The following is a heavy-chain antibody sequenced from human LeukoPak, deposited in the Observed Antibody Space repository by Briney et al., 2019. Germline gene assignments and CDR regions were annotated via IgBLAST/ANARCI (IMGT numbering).Heavy chain of an antibody. V-gene: IGHV3-23*01. CDR1: GFTFSSYA. CDR2: FSSRGGST. J-gene: IGHJ4*02. D-gene: IGHD2-8*01. CDR3: AKDIMGFTDGYFDY. Sequence: GGSLRVSCAASGFTFSSYAMSWVRQAPGNGLEWVSAFSSRGGSTYYADSVKGRFTISRDNSKNTLYLQMNSLRAEDTAVYYCAKDIMGFTDGYFDYWGQGTLVTVSS.